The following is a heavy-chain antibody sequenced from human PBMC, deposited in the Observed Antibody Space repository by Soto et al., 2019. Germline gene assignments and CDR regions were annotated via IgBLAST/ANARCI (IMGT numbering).Heavy chain of an antibody. V-gene: IGHV1-69*12. Sequence: QVQLVQSGAEVKKPGSSVKVSCKASGGTFSSYAISWVRQAPGQGLEWMGGIIPIFGTADYAQKFQGRVTITADESTSTAYMEMSSLRSEDTAVYYCALHYGSGSNYYYYGMDVWGQGTTVTVSS. D-gene: IGHD3-10*01. CDR1: GGTFSSYA. CDR3: ALHYGSGSNYYYYGMDV. CDR2: IIPIFGTA. J-gene: IGHJ6*02.